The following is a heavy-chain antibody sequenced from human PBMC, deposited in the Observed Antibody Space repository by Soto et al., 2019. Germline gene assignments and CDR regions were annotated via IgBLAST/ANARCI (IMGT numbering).Heavy chain of an antibody. Sequence: QVRLQGSGPGLVKPSETLSLTCTVSGGSISGYYWSWIRQPAGKGLEWIGRVYSSGSTNYDPSLKSRVTMSVDTSKKQFSLKLSSVTAADTAVYYCAREGGYYDSSGSWVYHYYGVDVWGQGTTVTVSS. D-gene: IGHD3-22*01. CDR2: VYSSGST. CDR1: GGSISGYY. V-gene: IGHV4-4*07. CDR3: AREGGYYDSSGSWVYHYYGVDV. J-gene: IGHJ6*02.